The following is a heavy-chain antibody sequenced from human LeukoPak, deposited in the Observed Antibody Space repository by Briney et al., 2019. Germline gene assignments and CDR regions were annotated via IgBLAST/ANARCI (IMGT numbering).Heavy chain of an antibody. J-gene: IGHJ4*02. Sequence: SETLSLTCTVSGGSISSYYRSWIQQPPGKRLEWIGHIYYSGSTNYNPSLKSRVTISVDTSKNQFSLKLSSVTAADTAVYYCASRSSIWSGYQDTLYYFDSWGQGTLVTVSS. D-gene: IGHD3-3*01. CDR2: IYYSGST. V-gene: IGHV4-59*01. CDR3: ASRSSIWSGYQDTLYYFDS. CDR1: GGSISSYY.